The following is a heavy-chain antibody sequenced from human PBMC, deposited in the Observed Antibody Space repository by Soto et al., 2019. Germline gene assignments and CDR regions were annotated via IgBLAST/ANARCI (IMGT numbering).Heavy chain of an antibody. CDR1: GGSISSYY. D-gene: IGHD3-22*01. V-gene: IGHV4-59*01. J-gene: IGHJ4*02. Sequence: SETLSLTCTVSGGSISSYYWSWIRKPPGKGLEWNGYIYYSGSTNYNPSLKSRVTISVDTSKNQFSLKLSSVTAADTAVYYCASRSYYYDSSGDPNYYFDYWGQGTLVTVS. CDR3: ASRSYYYDSSGDPNYYFDY. CDR2: IYYSGST.